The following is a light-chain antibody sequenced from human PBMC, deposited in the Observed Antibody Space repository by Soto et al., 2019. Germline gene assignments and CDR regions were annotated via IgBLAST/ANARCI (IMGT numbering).Light chain of an antibody. J-gene: IGKJ1*01. CDR1: QSVSSN. CDR2: GAS. Sequence: TQSTATLSVSPGERATLSCRASQSVSSNLAWYQQKPGQAPRLLIYGASTRATGIPARFSGSGSGTEFTLTISSLQSEDFAVYYCQQYNNWPPWTFGQGTKVDVK. V-gene: IGKV3-15*01. CDR3: QQYNNWPPWT.